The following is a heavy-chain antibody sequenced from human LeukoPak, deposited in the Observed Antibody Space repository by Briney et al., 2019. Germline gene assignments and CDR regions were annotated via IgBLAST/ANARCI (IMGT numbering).Heavy chain of an antibody. CDR3: AREAAYSSSWFDAFDI. D-gene: IGHD6-13*01. Sequence: GGSLRLSCAASGFTFSSYWMSWVRQAAGKGLEWVANIKQDGSEKYYVDSVKGRFTISRDNAKNSLYLQMNSLRAEDTAVYYCAREAAYSSSWFDAFDIWGQGTMVTVSS. J-gene: IGHJ3*02. V-gene: IGHV3-7*01. CDR2: IKQDGSEK. CDR1: GFTFSSYW.